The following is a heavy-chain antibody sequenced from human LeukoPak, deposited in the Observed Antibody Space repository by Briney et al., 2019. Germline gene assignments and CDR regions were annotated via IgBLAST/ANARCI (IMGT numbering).Heavy chain of an antibody. CDR2: ISWNSGSI. CDR3: ARATYYDFWSTYLGAFDI. J-gene: IGHJ3*02. CDR1: GFPFSTYG. V-gene: IGHV3-9*03. D-gene: IGHD3-3*01. Sequence: GGSLRLSCAASGFPFSTYGMHWVRQAPGRGLEWVSGISWNSGSIGYADSVKGRFTISRDNAKNSLYLQMNSLRAEDMALYYCARATYYDFWSTYLGAFDIWGQGTMVTVSS.